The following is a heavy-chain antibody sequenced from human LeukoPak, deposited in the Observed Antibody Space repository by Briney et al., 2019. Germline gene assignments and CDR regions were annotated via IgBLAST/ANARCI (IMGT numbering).Heavy chain of an antibody. D-gene: IGHD2-15*01. CDR2: ISSSSSYI. Sequence: PGGSLRLSCAASGFTFSSYSMNWVRQAPGKGLEWVSSISSSSSYIYYAGSVKGRFTISRDNAKNSLYLQMNSLRAEDTAVYYCARAPHIVVVVAATWYNWFDPWGQGTLVTVSS. J-gene: IGHJ5*02. CDR1: GFTFSSYS. CDR3: ARAPHIVVVVAATWYNWFDP. V-gene: IGHV3-21*01.